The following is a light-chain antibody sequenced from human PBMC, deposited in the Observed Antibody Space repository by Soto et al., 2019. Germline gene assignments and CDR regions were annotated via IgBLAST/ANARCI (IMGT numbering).Light chain of an antibody. CDR2: DAF. CDR3: QKRHNWPIT. V-gene: IGKV3-11*01. CDR1: ETIRNL. J-gene: IGKJ5*01. Sequence: DIVLTQSPATLSVSPGDSATLSCRASETIRNLLAWYQQRPGEAPRLLIYDAFSRAPGIPDRLSGGGSGTDFTLTISRLEPEDFGVYYCQKRHNWPITCGQGTRLEI.